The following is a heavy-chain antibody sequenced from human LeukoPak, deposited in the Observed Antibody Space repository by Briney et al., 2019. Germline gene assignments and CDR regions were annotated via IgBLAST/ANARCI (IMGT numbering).Heavy chain of an antibody. CDR3: AVSPRSGYYGDY. CDR1: GFTFSSYS. V-gene: IGHV3-21*01. Sequence: GGSLRPSCAASGFTFSSYSMNWVRQAPGKGLEWVSSISSSSSYIYYADSVKGRFTISRDNAKNSLYLQMNSLRAEDTAVYYCAVSPRSGYYGDYWGQGTLVTVSS. J-gene: IGHJ4*02. CDR2: ISSSSSYI. D-gene: IGHD3-22*01.